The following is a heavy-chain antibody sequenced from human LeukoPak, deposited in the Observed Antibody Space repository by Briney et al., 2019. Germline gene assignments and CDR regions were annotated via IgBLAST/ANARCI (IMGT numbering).Heavy chain of an antibody. CDR3: ARDRTIFGVAPGDYYYYMDV. Sequence: GGSLRLSCAASGFTFSSYSMNWVRQAPGKGLEWVSSISSSSSYIYYADSVKGRFTISRDNAKNSLYLQMNSLRAEDTAVYYCARDRTIFGVAPGDYYYYMDVWGKGTTVTVSS. CDR1: GFTFSSYS. CDR2: ISSSSSYI. J-gene: IGHJ6*03. D-gene: IGHD3-3*01. V-gene: IGHV3-21*01.